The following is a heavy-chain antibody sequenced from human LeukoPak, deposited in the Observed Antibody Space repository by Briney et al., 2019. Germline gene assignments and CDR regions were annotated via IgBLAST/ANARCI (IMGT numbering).Heavy chain of an antibody. J-gene: IGHJ4*02. V-gene: IGHV1-24*01. D-gene: IGHD6-13*01. CDR2: FDPEDGET. CDR3: ARGPPESSSSDY. CDR1: GYTLTELS. Sequence: ASVKVSCKVSGYTLTELSMHWVRQAPGKGLEWMGGFDPEDGETIYAQKFQGRVTMTRNTSISTAYMELSSLRSDDTAVFYCARGPPESSSSDYWGQGTLVTVSS.